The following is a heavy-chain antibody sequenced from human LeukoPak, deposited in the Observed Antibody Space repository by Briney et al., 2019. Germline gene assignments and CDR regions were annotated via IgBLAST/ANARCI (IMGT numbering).Heavy chain of an antibody. V-gene: IGHV4-4*02. J-gene: IGHJ4*02. CDR2: ISHAGGT. Sequence: SETLSLTCTVSGDSISSNNWWNWVRQPPGKGLDWIGEISHAGGTKYNPSLKSRVIISVDTSKNQFSLKLSSVTAADTAVYYCARGGSYYYVDYWGQGTLVTVSS. CDR3: ARGGSYYYVDY. D-gene: IGHD1-26*01. CDR1: GDSISSNNW.